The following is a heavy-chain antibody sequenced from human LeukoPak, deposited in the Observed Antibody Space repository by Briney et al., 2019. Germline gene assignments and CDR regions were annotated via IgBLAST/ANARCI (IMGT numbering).Heavy chain of an antibody. D-gene: IGHD1-26*01. CDR1: GYTFTGYY. V-gene: IGHV1-2*02. Sequence: ASVKVSCKASGYTFTGYYIHWVRRAPGQGLEWVGWMNPNTGTTKYGQTLQDRVIMTRDTSISAAYMELSRLRSDDTAVYYCARRIVTPTTKWFDAWGQGTLVTVSS. J-gene: IGHJ5*02. CDR3: ARRIVTPTTKWFDA. CDR2: MNPNTGTT.